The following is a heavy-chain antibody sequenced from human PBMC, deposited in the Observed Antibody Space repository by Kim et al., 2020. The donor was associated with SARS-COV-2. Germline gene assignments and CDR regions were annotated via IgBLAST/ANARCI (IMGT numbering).Heavy chain of an antibody. CDR2: IKEGGSEK. CDR3: VRDGYSGYDRAFDI. D-gene: IGHD5-12*01. Sequence: GGSLRLSCADSGFTFSSYWMSWVRQAPGKGLEWVANIKEGGSEKYYVDSVKGRFTISRDNAKNSVYLQMNSLRAEDTAVYFCVRDGYSGYDRAFDIWGQGTMVTVSS. J-gene: IGHJ3*02. CDR1: GFTFSSYW. V-gene: IGHV3-7*01.